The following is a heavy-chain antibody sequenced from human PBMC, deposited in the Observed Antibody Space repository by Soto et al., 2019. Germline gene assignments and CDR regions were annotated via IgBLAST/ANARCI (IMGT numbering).Heavy chain of an antibody. D-gene: IGHD2-2*01. CDR2: INPSGGST. CDR1: GYTFTSYY. J-gene: IGHJ6*03. V-gene: IGHV1-46*03. CDR3: ARGGCSSTSCLYYYYYYMDV. Sequence: ASVKVSCKASGYTFTSYYMHWVRQAPGQGLEWMGIINPSGGSTSYAQKFQGRVTMTRDTSTSTVYMELSSLRSEDTAVYYCARGGCSSTSCLYYYYYYMDVWGKGTTVTVSS.